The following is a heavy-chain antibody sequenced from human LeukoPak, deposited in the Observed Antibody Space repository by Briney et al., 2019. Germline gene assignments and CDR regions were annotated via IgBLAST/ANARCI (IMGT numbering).Heavy chain of an antibody. J-gene: IGHJ4*02. D-gene: IGHD6-13*01. CDR2: ISGSGGST. CDR1: GFTFSSYV. Sequence: GGSLRLSCAASGFTFSSYVMSWVRQAPGKGLEWVSAISGSGGSTYYADSVKGRFTISRDNSKNTLYLQMNSLRAEDTAVYYCAKARRSSWYYFDYWGQGTLVTVSS. V-gene: IGHV3-23*01. CDR3: AKARRSSWYYFDY.